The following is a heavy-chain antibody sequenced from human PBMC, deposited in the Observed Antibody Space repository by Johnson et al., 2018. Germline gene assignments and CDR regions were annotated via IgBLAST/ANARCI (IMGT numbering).Heavy chain of an antibody. V-gene: IGHV3-21*01. J-gene: IGHJ3*02. D-gene: IGHD6-13*01. CDR1: GFTFSSYS. CDR3: AGGGAAAGTDAFDI. Sequence: EVQLVESGGGLVKPGGSLRLSCAASGFTFSSYSMNWVRQAPGKGLEWVSSISSSSSYIYYADSVKGRFTNSRDNAKNSLYQQMNSLRAEDTAVYYCAGGGAAAGTDAFDIWGQGTMVTVSS. CDR2: ISSSSSYI.